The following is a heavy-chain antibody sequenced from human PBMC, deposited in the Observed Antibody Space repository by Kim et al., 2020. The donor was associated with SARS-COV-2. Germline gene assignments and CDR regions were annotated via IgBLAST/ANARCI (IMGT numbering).Heavy chain of an antibody. CDR2: INHSGST. V-gene: IGHV4-34*01. D-gene: IGHD6-19*01. J-gene: IGHJ4*02. CDR1: GGSFSGYY. CDR3: ARGRLRSKIAVAGHFDY. Sequence: SETLSLTCAVYGGSFSGYYWSWIRQPPGKGLEWIGEINHSGSTNYNPSLKSRVTISVDTSKNQFSLKLSSVTAADTAVYYCARGRLRSKIAVAGHFDYWGQGTLVTVSS.